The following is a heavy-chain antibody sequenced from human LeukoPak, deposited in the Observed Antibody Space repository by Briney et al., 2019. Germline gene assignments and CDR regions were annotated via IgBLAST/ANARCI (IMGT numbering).Heavy chain of an antibody. CDR2: IYNSGST. Sequence: SETLSLTCTVSSGSISSYHWSWIRQPPGKGLEWIGYIYNSGSTNYNPSLKSRVTISVDTSKNQFSLKLSSVTAADTAVYYCVKDIGGSPLYFGYWGQGTLVTVSS. V-gene: IGHV4-59*08. CDR1: SGSISSYH. J-gene: IGHJ4*02. D-gene: IGHD5-12*01. CDR3: VKDIGGSPLYFGY.